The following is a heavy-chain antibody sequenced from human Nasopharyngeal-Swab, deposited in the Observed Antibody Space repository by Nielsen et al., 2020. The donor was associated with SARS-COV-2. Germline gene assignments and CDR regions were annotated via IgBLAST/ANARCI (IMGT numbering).Heavy chain of an antibody. CDR1: GFTFSDYY. V-gene: IGHV3-11*04. J-gene: IGHJ4*02. D-gene: IGHD2-2*01. Sequence: GESLKISCAASGFTFSDYYMSWIRQAPGKGLEWVSYISSSGSTIYYADSVKGRFTISRDNAKNSLYLQMNSLRAEDTAVYYCARVHCSSSSCYADHWGQGTLVAVSS. CDR2: ISSSGSTI. CDR3: ARVHCSSSSCYADH.